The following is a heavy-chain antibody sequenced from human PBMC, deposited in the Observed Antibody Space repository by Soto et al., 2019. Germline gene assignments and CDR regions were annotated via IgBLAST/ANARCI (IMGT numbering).Heavy chain of an antibody. CDR3: GREGMYYFDY. Sequence: GGSLRLSCAASGFTFSDYYMSWIRQAPGKGLEWVSYISSSSSYTNYADTVKGRFTISRDNAKNSLYLQMNSLRAEDTAVYYCGREGMYYFDYWGQGTMVTVSS. D-gene: IGHD6-13*01. CDR2: ISSSSSYT. V-gene: IGHV3-11*06. CDR1: GFTFSDYY. J-gene: IGHJ4*02.